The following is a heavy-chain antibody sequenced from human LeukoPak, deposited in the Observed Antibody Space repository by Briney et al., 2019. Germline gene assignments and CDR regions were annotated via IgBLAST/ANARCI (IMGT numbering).Heavy chain of an antibody. V-gene: IGHV3-30*04. D-gene: IGHD1-26*01. Sequence: PGTSLRLSCAASGFTFSRNDMHWVRQAPGKGLEWVAVISFDGNNAYYADSVKGRFTISRDNSERTVHLQLNSLRSEDTAIYFCARRPARWEPYDAFDFWGRGTLVTVSS. CDR2: ISFDGNNA. CDR3: ARRPARWEPYDAFDF. CDR1: GFTFSRND. J-gene: IGHJ3*01.